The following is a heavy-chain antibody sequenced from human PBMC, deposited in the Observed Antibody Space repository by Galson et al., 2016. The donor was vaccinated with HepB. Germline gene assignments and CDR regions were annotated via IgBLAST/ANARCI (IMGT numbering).Heavy chain of an antibody. CDR1: GFTFSTSW. V-gene: IGHV3-74*01. Sequence: SLRLSCAASGFTFSTSWMHWVRQAPGEGLVWVSIGNNDGSDTGYADSVTGRFTISRDNAKNTLFLQMHRLRVEDTAVYYCAKRARGYLDYWGQGTLGTVSS. CDR2: GNNDGSDT. J-gene: IGHJ4*02. CDR3: AKRARGYLDY. D-gene: IGHD3-10*01.